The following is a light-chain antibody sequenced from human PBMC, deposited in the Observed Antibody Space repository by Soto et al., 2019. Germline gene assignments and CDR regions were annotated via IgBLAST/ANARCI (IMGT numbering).Light chain of an antibody. Sequence: DIVMTQSPLFLRVTPGEPASISCSSSESFLHSNGYNYLDWYLQKPGQSQQLLTYLAYNRASGVPDRFSGSGSGTDFTLKISRVEAEDVGVYYCMQALQTPLTFGRGTKVDIK. V-gene: IGKV2-28*01. CDR2: LAY. CDR3: MQALQTPLT. J-gene: IGKJ4*01. CDR1: ESFLHSNGYNY.